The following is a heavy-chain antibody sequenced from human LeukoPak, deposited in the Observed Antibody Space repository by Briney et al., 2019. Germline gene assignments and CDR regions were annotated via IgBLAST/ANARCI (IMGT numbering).Heavy chain of an antibody. CDR3: ARSPHILTGENFDY. D-gene: IGHD3-9*01. Sequence: ASVKVSCKASGYTFTSYGISWVRQAPGQGLEWMGWINPNSGGTNYAGKFQGRVTMTRDTTTSTAYMDLSRLRSVDTAVYYCARSPHILTGENFDYWGQGTLVTVSS. V-gene: IGHV1-2*02. CDR1: GYTFTSYG. CDR2: INPNSGGT. J-gene: IGHJ4*02.